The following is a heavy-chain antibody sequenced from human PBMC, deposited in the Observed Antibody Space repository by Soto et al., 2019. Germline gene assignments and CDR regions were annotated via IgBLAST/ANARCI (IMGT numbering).Heavy chain of an antibody. CDR2: ISYDGSNK. CDR1: GFTFSSYA. V-gene: IGHV3-30-3*01. CDR3: ARDRYGGYAKSYSLTT. Sequence: QVQLVESGGGVVQPGRSLRLSCAASGFTFSSYAMHWVRQAPGKGLEWVAVISYDGSNKYYADSVKGRFTISRDNSKNPLYLQRNSLRAEKPVVYYWARDRYGGYAKSYSLTTWGQGPLVTVSP. D-gene: IGHD5-12*01. J-gene: IGHJ5*02.